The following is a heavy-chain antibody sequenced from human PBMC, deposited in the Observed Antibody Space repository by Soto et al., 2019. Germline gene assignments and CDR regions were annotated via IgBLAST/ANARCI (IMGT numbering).Heavy chain of an antibody. CDR2: IYHNGST. D-gene: IGHD3-3*01. CDR3: ARARGAIFGVVIRNWFDP. J-gene: IGHJ5*02. V-gene: IGHV4-4*02. Sequence: QVQLQESGPGLAKPSGTLSLTCAVSGGSITSPNWWSWVRQSPKKGLEWLGEIYHNGSTNYNPSLKGRVTISVDKSKNQFSLELRSVTAADTAVYYCARARGAIFGVVIRNWFDPWGQGTLVTVSS. CDR1: GGSITSPNW.